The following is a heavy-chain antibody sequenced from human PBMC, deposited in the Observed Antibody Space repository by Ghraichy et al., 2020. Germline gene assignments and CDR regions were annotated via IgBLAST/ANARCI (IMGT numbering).Heavy chain of an antibody. D-gene: IGHD2-2*02. CDR3: AGGVRGYCSSTSCYTGNWFDP. J-gene: IGHJ5*02. Sequence: ASVKVSCKASGYTFTSYDINWVRQATGQGLEWMGWINPNSGNTGYAQKFQGRVTMTRNTSISTAYMELSSLRSEDTAVYYCAGGVRGYCSSTSCYTGNWFDPWGQGTLVTVSS. V-gene: IGHV1-8*01. CDR2: INPNSGNT. CDR1: GYTFTSYD.